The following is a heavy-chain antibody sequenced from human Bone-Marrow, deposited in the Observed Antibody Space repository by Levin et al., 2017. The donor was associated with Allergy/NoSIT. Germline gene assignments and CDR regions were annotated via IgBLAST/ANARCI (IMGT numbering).Heavy chain of an antibody. CDR3: ARDRGSGWLQWWFDT. CDR2: MYNSGII. D-gene: IGHD6-19*01. CDR1: LFSLSDRTYY. Sequence: LSLPFPSSLFSLSDRTYYWGWIRQPPGKGLEWLGTMYNSGIIYYNPSLGGRLTISDGTSDNQLSLKLRSVTAADKDGYFCARDRGSGWLQWWFDTWDQGTVVTGSS. J-gene: IGHJ5*02. V-gene: IGHV4-39*02.